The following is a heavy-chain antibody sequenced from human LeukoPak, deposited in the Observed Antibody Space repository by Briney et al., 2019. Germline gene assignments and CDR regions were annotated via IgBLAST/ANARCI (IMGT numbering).Heavy chain of an antibody. CDR1: GFSISSYY. CDR3: ARRIAAATYYFDY. J-gene: IGHJ4*02. CDR2: IYYSGST. V-gene: IGHV4-59*08. Sequence: PSETLSLTCTVSGFSISSYYWSWIRQPPGKGLEWIGYIYYSGSTNYNPSLKSRVTISVDPSKNQFSLKLSSVTAADTAVYYCARRIAAATYYFDYWGQGTLVTVSS. D-gene: IGHD6-13*01.